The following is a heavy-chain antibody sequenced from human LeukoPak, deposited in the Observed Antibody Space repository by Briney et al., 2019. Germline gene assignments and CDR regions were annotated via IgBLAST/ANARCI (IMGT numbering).Heavy chain of an antibody. J-gene: IGHJ6*02. Sequence: GGTLRLSCAASGFTFSDYYMDWVRQAPGKGLEWVGRIRNKVNIFTTKYAASVKPRFTISRDYSYNSLYLQMNSLKTEDTAVYYCTRLSTKAVAGKYYYYGMDVWGQGTTVTVSS. CDR3: TRLSTKAVAGKYYYYGMDV. CDR2: IRNKVNIFTT. V-gene: IGHV3-72*01. D-gene: IGHD6-19*01. CDR1: GFTFSDYY.